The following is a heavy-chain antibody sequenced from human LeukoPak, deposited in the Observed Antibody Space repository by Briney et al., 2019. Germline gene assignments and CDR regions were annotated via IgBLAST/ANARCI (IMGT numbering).Heavy chain of an antibody. J-gene: IGHJ4*02. V-gene: IGHV3-23*01. CDR3: AKMGGGSSGWYVY. Sequence: GGSLRLSCAASGFTFSTYAMSWVRQIPGKGLEWVSAVSDSGRSTYYADSVKGRFTISRDNSKNTLSLQMNSLRAEDTAVYYCAKMGGGSSGWYVYWGQGTLVTVSS. CDR1: GFTFSTYA. D-gene: IGHD6-19*01. CDR2: VSDSGRST.